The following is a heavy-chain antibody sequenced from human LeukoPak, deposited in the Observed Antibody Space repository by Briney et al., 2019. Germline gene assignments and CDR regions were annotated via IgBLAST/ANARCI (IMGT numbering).Heavy chain of an antibody. CDR1: GVSISSYY. V-gene: IGHV4-4*07. CDR3: AREGKITMVRGVIRYYYMDV. J-gene: IGHJ6*03. Sequence: SETLSLTCTVSGVSISSYYWSWIRQPAGKGLEWIGRIFTSGSTKYNPSLKSRVTISVDTSKNQFSLKLSSVTAADTAVYYCAREGKITMVRGVIRYYYMDVWGKGTTVTISS. D-gene: IGHD3-10*01. CDR2: IFTSGST.